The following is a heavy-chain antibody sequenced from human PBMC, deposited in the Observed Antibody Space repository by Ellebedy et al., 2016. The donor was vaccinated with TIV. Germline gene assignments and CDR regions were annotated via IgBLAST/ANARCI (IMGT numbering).Heavy chain of an antibody. J-gene: IGHJ6*02. CDR3: ARAPRPITMVRGVMLDYYYGMDV. V-gene: IGHV1-18*01. CDR2: ISAYNGNT. CDR1: GYTFTSYG. D-gene: IGHD3-10*01. Sequence: ASVKVSCXASGYTFTSYGISWVRQAPGQGLEWMGWISAYNGNTNYAQKLQGRVTMTTDTSTSTAYMELRSLRSDDTAVYYCARAPRPITMVRGVMLDYYYGMDVWGQGTTVTVSS.